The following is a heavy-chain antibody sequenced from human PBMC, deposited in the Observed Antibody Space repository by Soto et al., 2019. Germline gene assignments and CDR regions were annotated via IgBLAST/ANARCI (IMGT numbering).Heavy chain of an antibody. Sequence: QVQLVQSGAEVKKPGSSVKVSCKASGGTFSSHAISWVRQAPGHGLEWMGGIIPIFGTANYAQKYQGRVTSTADKSTSTAYMERSSLRSEDTAVYYCASQCLVRRYYYYGMDVWGQGTTVTVSS. J-gene: IGHJ6*02. V-gene: IGHV1-69*06. CDR1: GGTFSSHA. D-gene: IGHD6-19*01. CDR3: ASQCLVRRYYYYGMDV. CDR2: IIPIFGTA.